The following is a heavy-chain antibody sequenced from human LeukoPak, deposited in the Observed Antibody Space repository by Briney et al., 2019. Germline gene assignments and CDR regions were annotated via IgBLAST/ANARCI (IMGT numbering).Heavy chain of an antibody. Sequence: GESLKISCKGSGYSFTSYWIGWVRQMPGKGLEWMGIIYPGDSDTRYSPSFQGQVTISADKSISTAYLQWSSLKASDTAMYYCARLASSVGKNFPFAYWGQGTLVTVSS. CDR1: GYSFTSYW. CDR3: ARLASSVGKNFPFAY. J-gene: IGHJ4*02. V-gene: IGHV5-51*01. D-gene: IGHD4-23*01. CDR2: IYPGDSDT.